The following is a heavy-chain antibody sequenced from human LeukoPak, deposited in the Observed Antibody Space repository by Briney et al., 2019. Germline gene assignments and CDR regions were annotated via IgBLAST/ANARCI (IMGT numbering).Heavy chain of an antibody. CDR2: ISSSGSTI. D-gene: IGHD6-19*01. CDR1: GFTFSSYE. CDR3: ARTVSSWYSSGWNPFDY. V-gene: IGHV3-48*03. J-gene: IGHJ4*02. Sequence: GGSLRLSCAASGFTFSSYEMNWVRQAPGKGLEWVSYISSSGSTIYYADSVKGRFTISRDNAKNSLYLQMNSLRAEDTAVYYCARTVSSWYSSGWNPFDYWGQGTLVTVSS.